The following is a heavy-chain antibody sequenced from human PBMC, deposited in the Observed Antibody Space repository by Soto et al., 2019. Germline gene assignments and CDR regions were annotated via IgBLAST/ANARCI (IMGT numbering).Heavy chain of an antibody. J-gene: IGHJ6*02. CDR2: INHSGST. V-gene: IGHV4-34*01. Sequence: SETLSLTCAVYGGSFSGYYWSWIRQPPGKGLEWIGEINHSGSTNYNPSLKSRVTISVDTSKNQFSLKLSSVTAADTAVYYCARGILIIAAAGTGYYYYGMDVWGQGTTVTVSS. D-gene: IGHD6-13*01. CDR3: ARGILIIAAAGTGYYYYGMDV. CDR1: GGSFSGYY.